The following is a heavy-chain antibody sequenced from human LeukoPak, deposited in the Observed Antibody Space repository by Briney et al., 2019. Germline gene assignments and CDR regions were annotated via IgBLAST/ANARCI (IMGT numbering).Heavy chain of an antibody. J-gene: IGHJ6*02. CDR3: ARDVEYSSGWYRDYYYGMDV. D-gene: IGHD6-19*01. CDR2: IWYDGSNK. Sequence: GGSLRLSCAASGFTFSSYGMHWVRQAPGKGLEWVAGIWYDGSNKYYADSVKGRFTISRDNSKNTLYLQMNSLRAEDTAVYYCARDVEYSSGWYRDYYYGMDVWGQGTTVTVSS. CDR1: GFTFSSYG. V-gene: IGHV3-33*01.